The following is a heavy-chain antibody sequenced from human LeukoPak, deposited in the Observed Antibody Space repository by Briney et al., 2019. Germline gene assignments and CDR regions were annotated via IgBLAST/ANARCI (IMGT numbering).Heavy chain of an antibody. J-gene: IGHJ1*01. D-gene: IGHD3-22*01. CDR3: ARAEQYYYDSSGYLEYFQH. CDR2: ISSSSVYI. Sequence: GGSLRLSCVVSGFTFNTYSMNWVRQAPGKGLEWVSSISSSSVYIHYAGSVKGRFTISRDNAKNSLYLQMNSLRAEDTAVYYCARAEQYYYDSSGYLEYFQHWGQGTLVTVSS. CDR1: GFTFNTYS. V-gene: IGHV3-21*04.